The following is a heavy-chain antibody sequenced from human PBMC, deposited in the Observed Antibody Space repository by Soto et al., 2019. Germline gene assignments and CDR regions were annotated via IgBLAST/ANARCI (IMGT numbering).Heavy chain of an antibody. CDR1: GFALSTRGVG. V-gene: IGHV2-5*01. J-gene: IGHJ5*02. Sequence: QITLKESGPTLVKPTQTLTLTCTCSGFALSTRGVGVGWIRQPPGKALEWLAPIYWHDEKRYNPSLKSRPTTSKTASKNQLLLTVTEVGPVDKGTYYCAHRQPTAVGTDRYFFGPWGQGSLVTVSS. CDR2: IYWHDEK. D-gene: IGHD6-13*01. CDR3: AHRQPTAVGTDRYFFGP.